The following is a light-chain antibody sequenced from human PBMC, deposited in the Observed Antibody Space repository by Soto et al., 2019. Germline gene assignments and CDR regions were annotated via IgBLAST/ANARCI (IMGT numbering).Light chain of an antibody. Sequence: QSVLTQPASVSGSPGQSITISCTGTSSDVGGYNYVSWYQQHPGKAPKLMIYEVSNRPSGVSNRFSGSKSGNTASLTISGLQAEHEADYYCSSYTSSSTYVFGTGTKLTVL. CDR3: SSYTSSSTYV. CDR2: EVS. J-gene: IGLJ1*01. CDR1: SSDVGGYNY. V-gene: IGLV2-14*01.